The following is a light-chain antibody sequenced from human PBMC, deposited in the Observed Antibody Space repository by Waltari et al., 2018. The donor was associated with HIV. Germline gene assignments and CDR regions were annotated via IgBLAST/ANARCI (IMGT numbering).Light chain of an antibody. CDR3: QSYDISLSASVV. CDR1: SSTIGADYA. V-gene: IGLV1-40*01. J-gene: IGLJ2*01. CDR2: ANK. Sequence: QAMLTQPPSVSGAPGQRVTSSCTGGSSTIGADYAVHWYQQIPGTAPKRLRSANKNRPSGVPDRVSASKSGTSASLTISGLQAEDEADYFCQSYDISLSASVVFGGGTRLTVL.